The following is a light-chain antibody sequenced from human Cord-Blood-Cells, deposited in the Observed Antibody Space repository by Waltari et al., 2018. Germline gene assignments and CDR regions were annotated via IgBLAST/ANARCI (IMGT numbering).Light chain of an antibody. CDR2: DVS. CDR3: SSYTSSSTLV. Sequence: HSALPQPASVSGSPAQSLTLSCTGTSRDVGGYNSVSWYQQHPGKAPKLMIYDVSNRPSGVSNRFSGSKSGNTASLTISGLQAEDEADYYCSSYTSSSTLVFGGGTKLTVL. V-gene: IGLV2-14*03. J-gene: IGLJ3*02. CDR1: SRDVGGYNS.